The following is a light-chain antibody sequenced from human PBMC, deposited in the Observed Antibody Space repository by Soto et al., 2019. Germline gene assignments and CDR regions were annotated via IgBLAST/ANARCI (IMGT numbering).Light chain of an antibody. J-gene: IGLJ3*02. CDR2: DVD. CDR3: PSYTSSHTRV. Sequence: QSALTQPASVSGSPGQSLTISCTGTSSDVGAYHYVSWYQHHPGKAPKLLIYDVDNRPSGVSNRFSGSKSDNTASLTISGLQAEDEAEYFCPSYTSSHTRVFGGGTKLTVL. V-gene: IGLV2-14*03. CDR1: SSDVGAYHY.